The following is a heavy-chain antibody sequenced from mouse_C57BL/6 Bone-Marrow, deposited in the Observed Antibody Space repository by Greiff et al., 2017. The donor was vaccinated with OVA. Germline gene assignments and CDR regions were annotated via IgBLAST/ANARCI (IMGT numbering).Heavy chain of an antibody. D-gene: IGHD1-1*01. Sequence: QVQLQQSGAELVRPGTSVKVSCKASGYAFTNYLIEWVKQRPGQGLEWIGVINPGSGGTNYNEKFKGKATLTADKSSSTAYMQLSSLTSEDSAVYFCERWDYGGWYFDVWGTGTTVTVSS. J-gene: IGHJ1*03. CDR2: INPGSGGT. CDR3: ERWDYGGWYFDV. V-gene: IGHV1-54*01. CDR1: GYAFTNYL.